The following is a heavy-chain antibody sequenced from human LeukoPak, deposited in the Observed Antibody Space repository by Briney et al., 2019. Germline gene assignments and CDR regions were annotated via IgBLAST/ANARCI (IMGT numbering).Heavy chain of an antibody. D-gene: IGHD4-17*01. CDR1: GLTFSSYG. CDR2: IRYDGSNQ. CDR3: AKGHDYGDSSFDY. Sequence: GGSLRLSCAASGLTFSSYGLHWVRQAPGKGLEWVTFIRYDGSNQYYADSVKGRFAISRDNSKNTLFLQMDSLRAEDTAVYYCAKGHDYGDSSFDYWGQGTLVTVSS. V-gene: IGHV3-30*02. J-gene: IGHJ4*02.